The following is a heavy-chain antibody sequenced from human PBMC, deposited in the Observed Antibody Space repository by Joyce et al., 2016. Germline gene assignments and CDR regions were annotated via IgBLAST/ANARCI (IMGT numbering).Heavy chain of an antibody. D-gene: IGHD2-21*01. Sequence: EVRLVESGGGLVQPGGSLRLSCLVSGFPFSDFYMVWVRQDPGKGLEWVGRTKNKPNSYTAEYAASVRGRFTISRDSSSNLLYLQMNSLKTEDTAVYYCARESLPQDFAVIPYYLDSWGQGTLVTVSS. CDR2: TKNKPNSYTA. J-gene: IGHJ4*02. V-gene: IGHV3-72*01. CDR1: GFPFSDFY. CDR3: ARESLPQDFAVIPYYLDS.